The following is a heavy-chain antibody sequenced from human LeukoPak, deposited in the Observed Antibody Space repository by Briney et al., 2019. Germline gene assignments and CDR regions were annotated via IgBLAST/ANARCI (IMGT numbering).Heavy chain of an antibody. J-gene: IGHJ3*02. CDR3: ARHGYDSSGYYLGAFDI. V-gene: IGHV4-4*09. Sequence: SETLSLTCTVAGGSISSYYGSWIRQPPGKGLEWIGYIYTSVSTNYNPSRKSRVTISVSTSTNQFSLKLSSVTAADTAVYYCARHGYDSSGYYLGAFDIWGQGTMVTVSS. D-gene: IGHD3-22*01. CDR1: GGSISSYY. CDR2: IYTSVST.